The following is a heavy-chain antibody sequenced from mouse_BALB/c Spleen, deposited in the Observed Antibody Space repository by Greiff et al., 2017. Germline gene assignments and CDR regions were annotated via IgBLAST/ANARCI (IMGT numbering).Heavy chain of an antibody. Sequence: EVQGVESGGGLVKPGGSLKLSCAASGFTFSSYTMSWVRQTPEKRLEWVATISSGGGNTYYPDSVKGRFTISRDNAKNNLYLQMSSLRSEDTALYYCASSYGYFAYWGQGTLVTVSA. CDR1: GFTFSSYT. D-gene: IGHD1-2*01. V-gene: IGHV5-9*03. CDR2: ISSGGGNT. CDR3: ASSYGYFAY. J-gene: IGHJ3*01.